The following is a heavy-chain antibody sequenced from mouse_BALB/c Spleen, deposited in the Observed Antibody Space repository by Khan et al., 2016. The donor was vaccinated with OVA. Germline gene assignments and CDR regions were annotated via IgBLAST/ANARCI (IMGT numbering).Heavy chain of an antibody. CDR1: GYTFTDYY. D-gene: IGHD2-2*01. CDR2: IYPGSGNT. V-gene: IGHV1-77*01. J-gene: IGHJ3*01. CDR3: GRSGIGSFAY. Sequence: QVQLQQSGAELARPGASVKLSCKASGYTFTDYYINWVKQRTGQGLEWIGEIYPGSGNTYYNEKFKDKATLTADKSSSTAFMQLNSLTSEDSPVYVCGRSGIGSFAYWGQGTLVTVSA.